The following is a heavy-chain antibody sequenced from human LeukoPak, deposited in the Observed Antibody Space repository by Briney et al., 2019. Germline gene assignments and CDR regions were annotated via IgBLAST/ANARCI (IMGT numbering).Heavy chain of an antibody. V-gene: IGHV1-18*01. CDR1: GYTFTSYG. Sequence: ASVKVSFKASGYTFTSYGISWVRQAPGQGLERMGWISGYNGNTNYVQKLQGRVTITTDTSTSTAYMELRSLRSDDTAVYYCARNEVLRYFDWFLHGMDVWGQGTTVTVSS. J-gene: IGHJ6*02. CDR2: ISGYNGNT. D-gene: IGHD3-9*01. CDR3: ARNEVLRYFDWFLHGMDV.